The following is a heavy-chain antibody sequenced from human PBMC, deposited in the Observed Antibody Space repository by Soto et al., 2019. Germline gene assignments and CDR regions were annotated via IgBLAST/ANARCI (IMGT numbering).Heavy chain of an antibody. V-gene: IGHV1-18*01. J-gene: IGHJ6*04. CDR1: GYTFTSYG. Sequence: QVQLVQSGAEVKKPGASVKVSCKASGYTFTSYGITWVRQAPGQGLEWLGWINGYNGNTNYAQKLQGRVTMTTDTSRSTAYRERRSLRCDDTAVYYCARMGDVPYYYYGMDVWGKGTTVTVSS. CDR2: INGYNGNT. D-gene: IGHD3-16*01. CDR3: ARMGDVPYYYYGMDV.